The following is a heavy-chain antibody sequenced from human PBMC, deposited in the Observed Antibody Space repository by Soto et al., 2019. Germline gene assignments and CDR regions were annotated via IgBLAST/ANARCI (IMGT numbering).Heavy chain of an antibody. CDR3: AKGRAAAGIPYFDY. CDR1: GFTFSSYA. V-gene: IGHV3-23*01. CDR2: ISGSGRST. J-gene: IGHJ4*02. Sequence: GGSLRLSCAASGFTFSSYAMSWVRQAPGKGLEWVSAISGSGRSTYYADSVKGRFTISRDNSKNTLYLQMNSLRAEDTAVYYCAKGRAAAGIPYFDYWGQGTLVTVSS. D-gene: IGHD6-13*01.